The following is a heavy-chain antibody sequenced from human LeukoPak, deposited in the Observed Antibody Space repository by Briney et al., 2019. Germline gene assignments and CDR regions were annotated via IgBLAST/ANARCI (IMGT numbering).Heavy chain of an antibody. D-gene: IGHD3-16*01. V-gene: IGHV3-53*01. CDR1: GFTFSSYA. CDR3: ARLIQPQGAFDI. CDR2: LYSAGNT. Sequence: GRSLRLSCAASGFTFSSYAMHWVRQAPGKGLEWVAVLYSAGNTSYADSVKGRFTISRDNSKNTLYLQMNSLRAEDTALYYCARLIQPQGAFDIWGQGTMVTVSS. J-gene: IGHJ3*02.